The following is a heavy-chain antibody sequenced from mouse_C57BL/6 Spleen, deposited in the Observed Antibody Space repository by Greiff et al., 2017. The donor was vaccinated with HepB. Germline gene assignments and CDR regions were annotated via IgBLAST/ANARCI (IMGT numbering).Heavy chain of an antibody. D-gene: IGHD1-1*01. J-gene: IGHJ4*01. CDR1: GYTFTSYW. Sequence: VQLQQPGAELVKPGASVKMSCKASGYTFTSYWITWVKQRPGQGLEWIGDIYPGSGSTNYNEKFKSKATLTVYTSSSTAYMQLSSLTSEDSAVYYCARSGSSQYYYAMDYWGQGTSVTVSS. CDR3: ARSGSSQYYYAMDY. CDR2: IYPGSGST. V-gene: IGHV1-55*01.